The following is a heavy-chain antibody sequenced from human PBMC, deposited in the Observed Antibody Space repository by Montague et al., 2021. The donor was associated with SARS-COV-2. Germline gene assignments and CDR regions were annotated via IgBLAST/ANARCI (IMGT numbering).Heavy chain of an antibody. Sequence: SETLSLTCTVSGGSISSSSYYWGWIRQPPGKGLEWLGNTYHSGSTYYNPSLKSRVTISADTSKNQFSLKLSSVTAADTAVYYCARQKMGSVAFFGVGMHDRWCGPWGQGTLVTVSS. D-gene: IGHD3-3*01. V-gene: IGHV4-39*01. J-gene: IGHJ5*02. CDR1: GGSISSSSYY. CDR3: ARQKMGSVAFFGVGMHDRWCGP. CDR2: TYHSGST.